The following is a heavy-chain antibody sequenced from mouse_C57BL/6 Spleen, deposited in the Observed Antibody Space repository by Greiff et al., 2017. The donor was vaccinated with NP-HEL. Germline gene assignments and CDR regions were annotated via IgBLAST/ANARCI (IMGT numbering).Heavy chain of an antibody. CDR3: ARSPIYYDYGPGMDY. Sequence: QVQLQQPGAELVKPGASVKLSCKASGYTFTSYWMHWVKQRPGQGLEWIGMIHPNSGSTNYNEKFKSKATLTVDKSSSTAYMQLRSLTSEDSAVYYGARSPIYYDYGPGMDYWGQGTSVTVSS. J-gene: IGHJ4*01. CDR1: GYTFTSYW. CDR2: IHPNSGST. V-gene: IGHV1-64*01. D-gene: IGHD2-4*01.